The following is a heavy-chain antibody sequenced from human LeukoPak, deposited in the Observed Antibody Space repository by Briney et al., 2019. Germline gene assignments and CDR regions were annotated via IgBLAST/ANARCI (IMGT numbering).Heavy chain of an antibody. D-gene: IGHD3-10*01. V-gene: IGHV3-21*01. Sequence: GGSLRLSCAASGFTFSSYSMNWVRQAPGKGLEWVSSISSSSSYIYYADSVKGRFTISRDNSKNTLYLQMNSLRAEDTAVYYCARDRGSGDDYWGQGTLVTVSS. CDR2: ISSSSSYI. CDR3: ARDRGSGDDY. J-gene: IGHJ4*02. CDR1: GFTFSSYS.